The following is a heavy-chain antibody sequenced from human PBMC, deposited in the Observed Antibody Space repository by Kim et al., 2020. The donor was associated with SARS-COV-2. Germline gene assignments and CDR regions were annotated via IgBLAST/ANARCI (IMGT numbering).Heavy chain of an antibody. V-gene: IGHV3-30-3*01. D-gene: IGHD6-19*01. CDR2: ISYDGTNK. J-gene: IGHJ6*02. CDR1: GFTFRNYA. CDR3: PTDLAQWLASRYFYGMDV. Sequence: GGSLRLSCAASGFTFRNYALHWVRQAPGKGPEWVSVISYDGTNKYYADSVKGRFTISRDNSKDTLYLHINSLRIDDTALYYCPTDLAQWLASRYFYGMDVWGQGTPVTVSS.